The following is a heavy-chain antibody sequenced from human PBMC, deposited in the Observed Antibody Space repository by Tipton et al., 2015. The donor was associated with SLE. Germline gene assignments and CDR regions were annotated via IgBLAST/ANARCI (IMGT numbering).Heavy chain of an antibody. Sequence: TLSLTCTVSGDSIRSGYYWGWIRQPPGKGLEWIGSIYYSGSTHYNPSLKSRVTISVDTSKNQYSLKLSSVTAADTAVYHCARAVSMQQLPNWGQGTLVTVPS. V-gene: IGHV4-38-2*02. J-gene: IGHJ4*02. CDR3: ARAVSMQQLPN. D-gene: IGHD6-13*01. CDR1: GDSIRSGYY. CDR2: IYYSGST.